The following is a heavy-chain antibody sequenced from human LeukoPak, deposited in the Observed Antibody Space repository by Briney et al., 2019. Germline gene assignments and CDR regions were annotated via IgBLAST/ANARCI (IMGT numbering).Heavy chain of an antibody. V-gene: IGHV1-69*04. Sequence: SVKVSCKASGGTFSSYAISWVRQAPGQGLEWMGRIIPILGIANYAQKLQGRVTMTTDTSTSTAYMELRSLRSDDTAVYYCARAGGLLWFGELLEDDYWGQGTLVTVSS. CDR1: GGTFSSYA. D-gene: IGHD3-10*01. CDR3: ARAGGLLWFGELLEDDY. CDR2: IIPILGIA. J-gene: IGHJ4*02.